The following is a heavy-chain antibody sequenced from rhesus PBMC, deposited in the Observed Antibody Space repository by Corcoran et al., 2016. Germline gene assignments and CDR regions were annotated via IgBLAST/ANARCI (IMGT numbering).Heavy chain of an antibody. V-gene: IGHV3S17*01. CDR1: CFPFLNFC. CDR3: ARGNGMDV. D-gene: IGHD1-32*01. CDR2: ISIGGGT. J-gene: IGHJ5-2*02. Sequence: EQVVGSWGGLVQPGAFLKLLCSGFCFPFLNFCLPLVRQDPGKGLEWVSAISIGGGTYYPDSVKGRFTMSRDNAKNSLYRQMNSLRAEDTAVYYCARGNGMDVWGRGVLVTVSS.